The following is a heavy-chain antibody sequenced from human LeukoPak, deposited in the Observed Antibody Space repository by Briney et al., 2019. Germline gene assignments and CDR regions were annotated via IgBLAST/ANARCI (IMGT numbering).Heavy chain of an antibody. V-gene: IGHV1-18*04. J-gene: IGHJ6*04. CDR3: ARDILWFGEHYYGMDV. Sequence: ASVKVSCKASGYTFTSYGISWVRQAPGQGLEWMGWISAYNGNTNYAQKLQGRVTMTTDTSTGTAYMELRSLRSDDTAVYYCARDILWFGEHYYGMDVWGKGTTVTVSS. D-gene: IGHD3-10*01. CDR2: ISAYNGNT. CDR1: GYTFTSYG.